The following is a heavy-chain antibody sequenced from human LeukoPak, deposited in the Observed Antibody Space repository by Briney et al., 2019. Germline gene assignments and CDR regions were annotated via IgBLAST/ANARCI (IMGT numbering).Heavy chain of an antibody. Sequence: PGGSLRLSCAASGFTFSDYYMSWIRQAPGKGLEWVSYISSSGSTIYYADSVKGRFTISRDNAKNSLYLQMNSLRAEDTAVYYCARLGDTAMVTNYYYYYMDVWGKGTTVTVSS. CDR1: GFTFSDYY. V-gene: IGHV3-11*04. CDR2: ISSSGSTI. CDR3: ARLGDTAMVTNYYYYYMDV. J-gene: IGHJ6*03. D-gene: IGHD5-18*01.